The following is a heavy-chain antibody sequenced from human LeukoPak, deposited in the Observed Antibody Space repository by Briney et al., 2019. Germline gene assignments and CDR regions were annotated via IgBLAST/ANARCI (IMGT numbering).Heavy chain of an antibody. CDR2: INAGNGNT. CDR3: ARSVEMATIPFDY. D-gene: IGHD5-24*01. Sequence: ASVKVSCKASGYIFTSYVIHWVRQAPGQRLEWMGWINAGNGNTKYSQRFQGRVTITRDTSASTAYMELSSLRSEDTAVYYCARSVEMATIPFDYWGQGTLVTVSS. J-gene: IGHJ4*02. CDR1: GYIFTSYV. V-gene: IGHV1-3*01.